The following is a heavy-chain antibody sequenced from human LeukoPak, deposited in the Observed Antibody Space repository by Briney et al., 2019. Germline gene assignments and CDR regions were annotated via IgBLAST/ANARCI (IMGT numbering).Heavy chain of an antibody. CDR3: AGMADRADY. D-gene: IGHD5-18*01. CDR1: GGSISSSSYY. CDR2: IYYSGST. V-gene: IGHV4-39*07. J-gene: IGHJ4*02. Sequence: AETLSLTCTVSGGSISSSSYYWGWIRQPPGKGLEWSGSIYYSGSTYYNPSLNSRVTISVDTSKNQFSLKLSPVTAADTAVYYWAGMADRADYWGQGTLVTVSS.